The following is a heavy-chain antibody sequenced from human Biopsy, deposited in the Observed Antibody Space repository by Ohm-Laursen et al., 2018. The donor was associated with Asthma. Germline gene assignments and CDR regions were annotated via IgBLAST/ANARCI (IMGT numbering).Heavy chain of an antibody. CDR3: ARMITMIQAANYYSYAMDV. J-gene: IGHJ6*02. D-gene: IGHD3-22*01. CDR1: GDSINSGGYS. V-gene: IGHV4-30-2*01. CDR2: LFHSGAT. Sequence: TLSFTCAVSGDSINSGGYSWNWIRQPPGKGLEWVAYLFHSGATHYNPSLKSRVTISVDRSKRQFSLKVNSVTAADTAVYYCARMITMIQAANYYSYAMDVWGQGTTVTVSS.